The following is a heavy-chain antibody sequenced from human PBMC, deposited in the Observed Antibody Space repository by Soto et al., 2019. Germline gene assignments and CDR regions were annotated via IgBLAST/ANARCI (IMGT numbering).Heavy chain of an antibody. CDR3: ARVLTVAPTSALFGY. J-gene: IGHJ4*02. Sequence: EVQLVESGGGLVKPGGSLRLSCAASGFTFSSYSMNWVRQAPGKGLEWVSSISSSSSYIYYADSVKGRFTISRDNAQNSLYLQMNSLRAEDTAVYYCARVLTVAPTSALFGYWGQGTLVTVSS. D-gene: IGHD3-10*02. CDR1: GFTFSSYS. V-gene: IGHV3-21*01. CDR2: ISSSSSYI.